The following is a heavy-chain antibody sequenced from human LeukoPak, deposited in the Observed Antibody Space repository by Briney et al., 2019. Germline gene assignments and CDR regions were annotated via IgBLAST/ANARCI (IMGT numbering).Heavy chain of an antibody. J-gene: IGHJ4*02. V-gene: IGHV3-48*01. D-gene: IGHD3-10*01. Sequence: GGSLRLSCAASGFTFSSYGMNWVRQAPGKGLEWVSYIRSSSSTIYYADSVKGRFTISRDNAKNSLYLQMNSLRAEDTAVYYCARDGSGRVPEMSAPDYWGQGTLVTVSS. CDR2: IRSSSSTI. CDR1: GFTFSSYG. CDR3: ARDGSGRVPEMSAPDY.